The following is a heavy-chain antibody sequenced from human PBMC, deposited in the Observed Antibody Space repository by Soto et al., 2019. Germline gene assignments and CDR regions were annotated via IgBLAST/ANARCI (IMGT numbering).Heavy chain of an antibody. Sequence: QVQLVQSGAEVKKPGASVKVSCKASGYTFTSYDINWVRQATGQGLEWMGWMNPNSGNTGYAQKFQGRVTMTRNTSIITAYMELSSLRSEATAVYYCARGPGSWYYYYMDVWGKGTTVTVSS. CDR3: ARGPGSWYYYYMDV. D-gene: IGHD6-13*01. V-gene: IGHV1-8*01. CDR1: GYTFTSYD. J-gene: IGHJ6*03. CDR2: MNPNSGNT.